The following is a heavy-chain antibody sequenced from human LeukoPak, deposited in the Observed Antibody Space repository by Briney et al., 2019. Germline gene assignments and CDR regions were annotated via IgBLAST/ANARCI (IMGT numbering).Heavy chain of an antibody. CDR2: INPNSGGT. Sequence: ASVKVSCKASGYTFTGYYMHWVRQAPGQGLEWMGWINPNSGGTNYAQKFQGRVTMTRDTSISTAYMELSRLRSDDTAVYYCARDPRAYYGSGGYPNWFDPWGQGTLVTVSS. V-gene: IGHV1-2*02. D-gene: IGHD3-10*01. CDR3: ARDPRAYYGSGGYPNWFDP. CDR1: GYTFTGYY. J-gene: IGHJ5*02.